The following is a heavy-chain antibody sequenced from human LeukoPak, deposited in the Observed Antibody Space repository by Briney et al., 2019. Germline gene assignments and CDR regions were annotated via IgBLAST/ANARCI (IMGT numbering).Heavy chain of an antibody. V-gene: IGHV4-61*01. D-gene: IGHD3-16*02. CDR3: ARESGDYIWGSYRYSFDY. CDR2: IYYSGST. Sequence: SETLSLTCTVSGGSVSSGSYYWSWIRQPPGKGLEWIGYIYYSGSTNYNPSLKSRVTISVDTSKNQFSLKLSSVTAADTAVYYCARESGDYIWGSYRYSFDYWGQGTLVTVSS. CDR1: GGSVSSGSYY. J-gene: IGHJ4*02.